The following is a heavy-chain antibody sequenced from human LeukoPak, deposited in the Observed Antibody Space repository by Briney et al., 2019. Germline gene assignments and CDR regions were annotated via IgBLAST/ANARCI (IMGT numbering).Heavy chain of an antibody. J-gene: IGHJ4*02. V-gene: IGHV3-23*01. CDR3: AKRVAAAGRTYYFDY. CDR2: IGTTISDK. Sequence: GGSLRLSCAASGFTFSTSAMSWVRQAPGKGLEWVSVIGTTISDKYYADSGKGRSTISRDNSKNTVYLQLNSLRVEDTAVYYCAKRVAAAGRTYYFDYWGQGTVVIVSS. D-gene: IGHD6-13*01. CDR1: GFTFSTSA.